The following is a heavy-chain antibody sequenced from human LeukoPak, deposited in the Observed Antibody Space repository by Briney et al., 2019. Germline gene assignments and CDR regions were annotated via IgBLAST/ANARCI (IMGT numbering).Heavy chain of an antibody. V-gene: IGHV1-8*01. CDR1: GYTFTSYD. CDR3: ARGPRWATNFDY. D-gene: IGHD1-26*01. CDR2: MNPNSGNT. J-gene: IGHJ4*02. Sequence: AASVKVSCKASGYTFTSYDINWVRQATGQGLEWMGWMNPNSGNTGYAQKFQGRVTMTRNTSISTAYMELSSLRSEDTAVYYCARGPRWATNFDYWGQGTLVTVSS.